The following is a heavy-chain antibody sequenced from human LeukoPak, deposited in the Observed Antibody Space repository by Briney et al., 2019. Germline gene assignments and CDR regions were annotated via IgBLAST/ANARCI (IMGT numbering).Heavy chain of an antibody. CDR3: ATVFWQWLVFDY. D-gene: IGHD6-19*01. CDR1: GYTLTELS. J-gene: IGHJ4*02. Sequence: ASVKVSCKVSGYTLTELSMHWVRQAPGKGLEWMGGFDPDDGETIYAQKFQGRVTMTEATSTDTAYMELSSRRSEDTAVYYCATVFWQWLVFDYWGQGTLVTVSS. V-gene: IGHV1-24*01. CDR2: FDPDDGET.